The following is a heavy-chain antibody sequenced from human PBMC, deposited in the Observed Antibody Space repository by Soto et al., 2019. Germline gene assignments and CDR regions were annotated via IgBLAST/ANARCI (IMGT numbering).Heavy chain of an antibody. CDR2: IKSKTDGGTT. V-gene: IGHV3-15*01. J-gene: IGHJ6*02. D-gene: IGHD2-21*01. CDR3: TTHIRQYYYYGMDV. CDR1: GFTFSNAW. Sequence: GGSLRLSCAASGFTFSNAWMSWVRQAPGKGLEWVGRIKSKTDGGTTDYAAPVKGRFTISSDDSKNTLYLQMNSLKTEDTAVYYCTTHIRQYYYYGMDVWGQGTTVTVS.